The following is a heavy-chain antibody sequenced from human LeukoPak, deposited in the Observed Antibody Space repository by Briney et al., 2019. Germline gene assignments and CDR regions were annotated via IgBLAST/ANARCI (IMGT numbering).Heavy chain of an antibody. CDR3: ARDRYYDSSPHFDY. CDR1: GGTFSSYA. CDR2: IIPIFGTA. J-gene: IGHJ4*02. V-gene: IGHV1-69*01. Sequence: ASVTVSCKASGGTFSSYAISWVRQAPGQGLEWMGGIIPIFGTANYAQKFQGRVTITADESTSTAYMELSSLRSEDTAVYYCARDRYYDSSPHFDYWGQGTLVTVSS. D-gene: IGHD3-22*01.